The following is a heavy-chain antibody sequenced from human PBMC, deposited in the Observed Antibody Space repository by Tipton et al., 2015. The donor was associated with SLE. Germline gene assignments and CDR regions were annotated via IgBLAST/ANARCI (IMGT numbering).Heavy chain of an antibody. CDR3: AGLYDYNNFRWFDP. CDR2: IYHSGST. D-gene: IGHD4-11*01. CDR1: GGSISSSTW. J-gene: IGHJ5*02. V-gene: IGHV4-4*02. Sequence: TLSLTCAVSGGSISSSTWWSWVRQPPGKGLEWIGEIYHSGSTNYNSSPKSRVTISVDKSMNQFSLILTSVTAADTAVYYCAGLYDYNNFRWFDPWGQGALVTVSS.